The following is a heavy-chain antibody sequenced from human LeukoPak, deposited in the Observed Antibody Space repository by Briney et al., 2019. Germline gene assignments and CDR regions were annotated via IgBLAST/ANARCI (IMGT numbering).Heavy chain of an antibody. CDR3: ARDAGGLLGAYFDY. CDR2: INPNSGGT. D-gene: IGHD3-16*01. J-gene: IGHJ4*02. V-gene: IGHV1-2*04. Sequence: ASVKVSCKASGYTFTGYYMHWVRQAPGQGLEWMGWINPNSGGTNYAQKFQGWVTVTRDTSISTAYMELSRLRSDDTAVYYCARDAGGLLGAYFDYWGQGTLVTVSS. CDR1: GYTFTGYY.